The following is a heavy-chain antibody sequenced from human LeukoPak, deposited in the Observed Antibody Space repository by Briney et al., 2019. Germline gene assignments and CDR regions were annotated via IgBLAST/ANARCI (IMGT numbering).Heavy chain of an antibody. J-gene: IGHJ4*02. D-gene: IGHD6-19*01. Sequence: SETLSLTCTVSGYSISSGYYWAWIRQPPGKGLEWIGSTFHSGSTHHNPSLKSRVTISVDTSKNQFSLKLRSVTAADTAVYFCARDAGEQWLYFDYWGQGTLVTVSS. CDR1: GYSISSGYY. V-gene: IGHV4-38-2*02. CDR3: ARDAGEQWLYFDY. CDR2: TFHSGST.